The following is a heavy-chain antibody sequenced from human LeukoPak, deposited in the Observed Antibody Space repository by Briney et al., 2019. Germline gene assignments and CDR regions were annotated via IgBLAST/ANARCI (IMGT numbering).Heavy chain of an antibody. Sequence: GESLKISCKGSGYSFTSYWIGWVRQMPGKGLEWMGIIYPGDSDTRYSPSFQGQVTVSADKSISTAYLQWSSLKASDTAMYYCARLRQQLVIRDAFDIWGQGKMVTVSS. J-gene: IGHJ3*02. V-gene: IGHV5-51*01. CDR3: ARLRQQLVIRDAFDI. CDR2: IYPGDSDT. CDR1: GYSFTSYW. D-gene: IGHD6-13*01.